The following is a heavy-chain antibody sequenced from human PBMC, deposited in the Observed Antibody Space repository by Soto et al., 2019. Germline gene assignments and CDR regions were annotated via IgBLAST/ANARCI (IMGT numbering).Heavy chain of an antibody. CDR3: AKSVYDFWSGYYYYMDV. CDR2: ISWNSGSI. J-gene: IGHJ6*03. V-gene: IGHV3-9*01. Sequence: GGSLRLSCAASGFTFDDYAMHWVRQAPGKGLEWVSGISWNSGSIGYADSVKGRFNISSDNAKNSLYLQMNSLRAEDTALYYCAKSVYDFWSGYYYYMDVWGKGTTVTVSS. CDR1: GFTFDDYA. D-gene: IGHD3-3*01.